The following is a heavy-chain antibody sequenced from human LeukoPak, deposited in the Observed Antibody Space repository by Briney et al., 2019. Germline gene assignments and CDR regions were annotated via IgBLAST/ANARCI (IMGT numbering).Heavy chain of an antibody. CDR2: INQDESEK. CDR3: ARVRVSSYYGMDI. D-gene: IGHD2/OR15-2a*01. CDR1: GFTFSTYW. V-gene: IGHV3-7*05. J-gene: IGHJ6*02. Sequence: PGGSLRLSCAASGFTFSTYWMSWVRQAPGKGLEGVANINQDESEKYYVDSVKGRFTISRDNAKNSLYLEMNSLRAEDTAVYYCARVRVSSYYGMDIWGQGATVTVSS.